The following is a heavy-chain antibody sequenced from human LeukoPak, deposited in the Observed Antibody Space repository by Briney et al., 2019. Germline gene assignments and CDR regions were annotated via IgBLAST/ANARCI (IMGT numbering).Heavy chain of an antibody. CDR1: GFTFSSYA. J-gene: IGHJ4*02. CDR3: AREFGYHFDY. D-gene: IGHD3-10*01. V-gene: IGHV3-30-3*01. CDR2: ISYDGSNK. Sequence: GGSLRLSCAASGFTFSSYAMHWVRQTPGKGLEWVAVISYDGSNKYYADSVKGRFTISRDNSKNTLYLQMNSLRAEDTAVYYCAREFGYHFDYWGQGTLVTVSS.